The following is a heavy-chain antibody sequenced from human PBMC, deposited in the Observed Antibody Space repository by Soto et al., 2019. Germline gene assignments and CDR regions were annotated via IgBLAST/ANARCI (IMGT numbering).Heavy chain of an antibody. D-gene: IGHD2-15*01. CDR1: GFTFSSYA. CDR3: ARAGCDGGSCYTLVGLRYGMDV. J-gene: IGHJ6*02. CDR2: ISYDGSNK. Sequence: QVQLVESGGGVVQPGRSLRLSCAASGFTFSSYAMHWVRQAPGKGLEWVAVISYDGSNKDYADSVKGRFTISRDNSKNTRYLQMNSLRAEDTAVYYCARAGCDGGSCYTLVGLRYGMDVWGQGTKVTVS. V-gene: IGHV3-30-3*01.